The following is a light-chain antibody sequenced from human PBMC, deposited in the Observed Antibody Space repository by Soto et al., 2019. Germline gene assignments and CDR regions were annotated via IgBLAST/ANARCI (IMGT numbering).Light chain of an antibody. CDR1: NIGRKS. CDR2: DDS. J-gene: IGLJ1*01. V-gene: IGLV3-21*02. CDR3: QVWDSSSAQYV. Sequence: SYELTQPPSVSVAPGQTAKIICGGNNIGRKSVHWYQQKPGQAPVVVVYDDSERPSGIPERFSGSNSGNTATLTISRVEAGDEADYYCQVWDSSSAQYVFGTGTKVTVL.